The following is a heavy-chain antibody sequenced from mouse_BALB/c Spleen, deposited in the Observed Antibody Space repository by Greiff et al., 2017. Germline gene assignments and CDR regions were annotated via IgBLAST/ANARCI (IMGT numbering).Heavy chain of an antibody. CDR2: IWAGGST. Sequence: VMLVESGPGLVAPSQSLSITCTVSGFSLTSYGVHWVRQPPGKGLEWLGVIWAGGSTNYNSALMSRLSISKDNSKSQVFLKMNSLQTDDTAMYYCARYGYDVWFAYWGQGTLVTVSA. V-gene: IGHV2-9*02. CDR3: ARYGYDVWFAY. D-gene: IGHD2-2*01. J-gene: IGHJ3*01. CDR1: GFSLTSYG.